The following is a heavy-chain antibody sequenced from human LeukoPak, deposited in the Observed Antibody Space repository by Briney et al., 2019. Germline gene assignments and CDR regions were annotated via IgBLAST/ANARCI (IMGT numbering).Heavy chain of an antibody. CDR2: INSDGSST. Sequence: PGGSLRLSCAASGFAFSSYWMHWVRQAPGKGLVWVSRINSDGSSTSYADSVKGRFTISRDNSKNTLYLQMNSLRAEDTAVYYCARAPKAARPDNFDYWGQGTLVTVSS. J-gene: IGHJ4*02. CDR1: GFAFSSYW. D-gene: IGHD6-6*01. V-gene: IGHV3-74*01. CDR3: ARAPKAARPDNFDY.